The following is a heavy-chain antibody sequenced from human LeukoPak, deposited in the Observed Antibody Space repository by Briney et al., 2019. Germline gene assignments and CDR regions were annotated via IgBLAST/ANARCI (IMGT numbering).Heavy chain of an antibody. CDR2: ISGSGGST. V-gene: IGHV3-23*01. J-gene: IGHJ3*01. D-gene: IGHD3-22*01. Sequence: GGSLRLSCAASGCTFSSYAMSWVRQAPGKGLEWVSAISGSGGSTYYADSVKGRFTISRDNSKNTLYLQMNSLRAAATAVYYCAKDHINYYDSSGYYSAFDLWGQGTMVTVSX. CDR1: GCTFSSYA. CDR3: AKDHINYYDSSGYYSAFDL.